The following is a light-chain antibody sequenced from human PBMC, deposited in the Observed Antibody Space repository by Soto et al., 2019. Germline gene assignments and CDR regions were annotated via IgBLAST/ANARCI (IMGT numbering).Light chain of an antibody. CDR3: QQHGSSLALT. CDR2: GAS. CDR1: QRITSTF. Sequence: PVERATVSCRANQRITSTFLAWYQQKPGQAPRLLIYGASSRATGIPDRFTGSGSGTDFTLTISRLEPEDFAVYYCQQHGSSLALTFGGGTKVDIK. J-gene: IGKJ4*01. V-gene: IGKV3-20*01.